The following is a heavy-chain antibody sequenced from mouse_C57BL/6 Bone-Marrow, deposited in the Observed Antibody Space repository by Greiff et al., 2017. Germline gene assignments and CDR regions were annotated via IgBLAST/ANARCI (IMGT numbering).Heavy chain of an antibody. J-gene: IGHJ4*01. CDR3: AREYDGAGSYAMDY. CDR1: GYTFTSYG. Sequence: VKLVESGAELARPGASVKLSCKASGYTFTSYGISWVKQRTGQGLEWIGEIYPRSGNTYYNEKFKGKATLTADKSSSTAYMELRSLTSEDSAVYFCAREYDGAGSYAMDYWGQGTSVTVSS. D-gene: IGHD2-14*01. V-gene: IGHV1-81*01. CDR2: IYPRSGNT.